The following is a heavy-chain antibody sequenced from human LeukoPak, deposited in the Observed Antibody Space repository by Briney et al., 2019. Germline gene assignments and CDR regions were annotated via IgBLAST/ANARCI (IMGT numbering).Heavy chain of an antibody. Sequence: SETLSLTCTVSGGSISSGSYYWSWIRQPAGKGLEWIGRIYTSGSTNYNPSLKSRVTISVDTSKNQFSLKLSSVTAADTAVYYCARGDLKRIWFGELLDAFDIWGQGTMVTVSS. CDR2: IYTSGST. CDR3: ARGDLKRIWFGELLDAFDI. CDR1: GGSISSGSYY. D-gene: IGHD3-10*01. J-gene: IGHJ3*02. V-gene: IGHV4-61*02.